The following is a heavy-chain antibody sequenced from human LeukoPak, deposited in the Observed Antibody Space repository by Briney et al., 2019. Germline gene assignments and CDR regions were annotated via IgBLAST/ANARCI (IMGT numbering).Heavy chain of an antibody. D-gene: IGHD2-2*01. CDR1: GFTFTNYG. CDR2: IWYDGSKT. CDR3: ARDDCSTTPCYAY. V-gene: IGHV3-33*01. Sequence: GGSLRLSCTTSGFTFTNYGINWVRQAPGKGLEWVAAIWYDGSKTSYTDSVKGRFTVSRDISKNTVYLQMNGLKAEDTAVYYCARDDCSTTPCYAYWGQGTLVTFSS. J-gene: IGHJ4*02.